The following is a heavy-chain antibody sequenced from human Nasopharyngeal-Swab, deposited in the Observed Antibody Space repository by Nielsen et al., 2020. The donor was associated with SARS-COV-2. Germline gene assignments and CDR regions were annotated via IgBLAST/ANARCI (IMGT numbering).Heavy chain of an antibody. CDR1: GGSISSGGYY. D-gene: IGHD3-10*01. V-gene: IGHV4-31*03. Sequence: SETLSLTCTVSGGSISSGGYYWSWIRQHPGKGLEWIGYIYYSGSTYYNPSLQSRVTISVDTSKNQFSLKLSSVTAADTAVYYCARGGRFGKFDYWGQGTLVTVSS. J-gene: IGHJ4*02. CDR2: IYYSGST. CDR3: ARGGRFGKFDY.